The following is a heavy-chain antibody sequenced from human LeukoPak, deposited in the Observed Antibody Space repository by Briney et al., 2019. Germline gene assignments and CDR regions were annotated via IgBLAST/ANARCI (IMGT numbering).Heavy chain of an antibody. CDR3: ARWGHFDTSGYFVVDY. Sequence: PSETLSLTCTISDVSLSSYYWNWIRQSPGKGLEWIGHIHYSGSTHYNPPLQSRVSISIDTSKNHFSLKLRSVTAVDTAVYYCARWGHFDTSGYFVVDYWGQGTLVTVSS. CDR1: DVSLSSYY. CDR2: IHYSGST. V-gene: IGHV4-59*01. J-gene: IGHJ4*02. D-gene: IGHD3-22*01.